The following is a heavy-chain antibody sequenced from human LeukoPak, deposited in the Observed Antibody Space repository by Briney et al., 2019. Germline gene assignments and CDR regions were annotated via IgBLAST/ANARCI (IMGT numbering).Heavy chain of an antibody. CDR1: GGSISSGDYY. CDR2: IYYSGST. D-gene: IGHD2-15*01. V-gene: IGHV4-31*03. Sequence: SSETLSLTCTVSGGSISSGDYYWNWIRQHPGNGLEWVGYIYYSGSTSYNPSLKSRVTISVDTSKNQFSLKLSSVTAADTAVYYCARDSSAAATPHIDYWGQGTLVTVSS. CDR3: ARDSSAAATPHIDY. J-gene: IGHJ4*02.